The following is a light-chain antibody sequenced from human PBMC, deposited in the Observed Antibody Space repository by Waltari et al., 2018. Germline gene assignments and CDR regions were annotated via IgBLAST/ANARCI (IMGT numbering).Light chain of an antibody. J-gene: IGKJ4*01. CDR1: QDINNY. CDR2: AAS. V-gene: IGKV1-33*01. Sequence: DIQMTQSPSSLSASVGDRVTITCQASQDINNYLNWYQQRPGKAPKLLIYAASNLEIGVPSRFSGSGSGTDFSLTISSLQPEDIATYYCQQNDNLPPTFGGGTKVEFK. CDR3: QQNDNLPPT.